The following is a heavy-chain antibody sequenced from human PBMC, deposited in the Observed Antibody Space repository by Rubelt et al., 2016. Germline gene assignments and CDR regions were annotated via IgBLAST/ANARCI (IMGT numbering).Heavy chain of an antibody. Sequence: QLRLQESGPGLLKPSETLSLTCTGGSITSNTYYWGWIRQPPGKGLEWIGSIYNSANTYYNPSLKSRVTMSLDTSRKHFSRRRTSVTVADTSVYYCARHIYSGSYFGTFDPWGQGTLVTVSS. D-gene: IGHD1-26*01. V-gene: IGHV4-39*01. CDR1: GSITSNTYY. CDR3: ARHIYSGSYFGTFDP. CDR2: IYNSANT. J-gene: IGHJ5*02.